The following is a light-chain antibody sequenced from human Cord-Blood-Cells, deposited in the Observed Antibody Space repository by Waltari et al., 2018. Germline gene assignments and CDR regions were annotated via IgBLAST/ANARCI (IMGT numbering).Light chain of an antibody. CDR3: QSYDSSLSGLWV. V-gene: IGLV1-40*01. Sequence: QSVLTQPPSVSGAPGQRVTISCTWCSSTLGARDDVPWYQQLPVPAPKLLTYGNSNRPSGARDRFSGSKSGTSASLAITGLQAQDEADYYCQSYDSSLSGLWVFGGGTKLTVL. CDR1: SSTLGARDD. CDR2: GNS. J-gene: IGLJ3*02.